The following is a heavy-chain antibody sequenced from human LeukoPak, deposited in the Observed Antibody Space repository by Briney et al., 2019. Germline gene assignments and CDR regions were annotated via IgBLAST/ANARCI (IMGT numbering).Heavy chain of an antibody. CDR2: ISAYNGKT. D-gene: IGHD4-17*01. J-gene: IGHJ4*02. CDR1: GYTFTSYG. Sequence: ASVKVSRKASGYTFTSYGISWVRQAPGQGLEWMGWISAYNGKTNYAPKFQGRVTMTTDTSTSTAYMDLRSLRSDDTAVYYCTRDGPDYGDYINFDYWGQGTLVTVSS. V-gene: IGHV1-18*04. CDR3: TRDGPDYGDYINFDY.